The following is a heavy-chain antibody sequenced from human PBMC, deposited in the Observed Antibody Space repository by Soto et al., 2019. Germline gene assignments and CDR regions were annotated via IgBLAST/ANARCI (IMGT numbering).Heavy chain of an antibody. CDR2: ISYDGSEK. V-gene: IGHV3-30*18. Sequence: QVQLVESGGGVVQPGRSLRLSCAASAFTFSRYAMHWVRQAPGKGLEWVAIISYDGSEKYYADSVKGRFTISRDNSQNMLYVQMKGLRAEDTAVYYCAKDKAAVGTEYFQHWGQGTLVTVSS. CDR3: AKDKAAVGTEYFQH. J-gene: IGHJ1*01. CDR1: AFTFSRYA. D-gene: IGHD6-13*01.